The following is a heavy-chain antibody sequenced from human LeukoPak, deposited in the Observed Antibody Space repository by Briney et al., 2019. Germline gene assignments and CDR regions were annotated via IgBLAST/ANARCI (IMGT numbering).Heavy chain of an antibody. CDR2: INWSGGST. Sequence: GGSLRLSCTASGFAFDEHGMSWVRQVPGKGPEWVSGINWSGGSTGYADPLRGRFTTSRDNAKNSLYLQMDSLRAEDTALYYCARAPITSPFYFDYWGQGTLVTVSS. D-gene: IGHD2-2*01. CDR3: ARAPITSPFYFDY. J-gene: IGHJ4*02. CDR1: GFAFDEHG. V-gene: IGHV3-20*04.